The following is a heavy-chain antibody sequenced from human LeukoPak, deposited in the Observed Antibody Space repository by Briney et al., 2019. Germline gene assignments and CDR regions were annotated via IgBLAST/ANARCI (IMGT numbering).Heavy chain of an antibody. J-gene: IGHJ4*02. Sequence: PSETLSLTCAVYGGSFSGYYWSWIRQPPGKGLEWIGEINHSGSTNYNPSLKSRVTISVDTSKNQFSLKLSSVTAADTAVYYCARAPDIVVVPAAPSNPYVDYWGQGTLVTVSS. V-gene: IGHV4-34*01. CDR1: GGSFSGYY. CDR3: ARAPDIVVVPAAPSNPYVDY. CDR2: INHSGST. D-gene: IGHD2-2*01.